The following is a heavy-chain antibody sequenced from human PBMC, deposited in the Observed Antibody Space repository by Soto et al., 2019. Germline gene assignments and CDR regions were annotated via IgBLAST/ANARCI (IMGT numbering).Heavy chain of an antibody. Sequence: GGSLRLSCATSGLTFSSYAMSWVRQAPGKGLEWVSAISGSGGSTYYADSVKGRFTISRDNSKNTLYLQMNSLRAEDTAEYYWAKFSLRSISWYVSNYFDDWGQGTLVTVS. CDR1: GLTFSSYA. CDR2: ISGSGGST. CDR3: AKFSLRSISWYVSNYFDD. J-gene: IGHJ4*02. D-gene: IGHD6-13*01. V-gene: IGHV3-23*01.